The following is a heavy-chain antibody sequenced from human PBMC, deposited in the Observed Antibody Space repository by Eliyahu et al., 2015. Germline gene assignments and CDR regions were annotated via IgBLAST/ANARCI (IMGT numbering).Heavy chain of an antibody. Sequence: QVQLVESGGGVVQPGRSLRXSCXXSGFPFSXXGLPXVRPAPGKGLGWVAVISYDGSNKYYADSVKGRFTISRDNSKNTLYLQMNSLRAEDTAVYYCARVPYYDFWSGYYSFSSAGYGMDVWGQGTTVTVSS. D-gene: IGHD3-3*01. J-gene: IGHJ6*02. V-gene: IGHV3-30*03. CDR2: ISYDGSNK. CDR3: ARVPYYDFWSGYYSFSSAGYGMDV. CDR1: GFPFSXXG.